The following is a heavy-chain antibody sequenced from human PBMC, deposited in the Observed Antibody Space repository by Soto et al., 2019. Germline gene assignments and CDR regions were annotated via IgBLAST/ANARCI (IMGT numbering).Heavy chain of an antibody. D-gene: IGHD3-22*01. CDR2: ISYDGSNK. CDR1: GFTFSSYG. Sequence: SLRLSCAASGFTFSSYGMHWVRQAPGKGLEWVAVISYDGSNKYYADSVKGRFTISRGNSKNTLYLQMNSLRAEDTAVYYCAKESTDHYYDSSGPFDYWGQGTLVTVSS. CDR3: AKESTDHYYDSSGPFDY. J-gene: IGHJ4*02. V-gene: IGHV3-30*18.